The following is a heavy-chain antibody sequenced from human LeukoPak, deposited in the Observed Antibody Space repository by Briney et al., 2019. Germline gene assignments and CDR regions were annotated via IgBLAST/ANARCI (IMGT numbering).Heavy chain of an antibody. CDR1: VGSVSSGRYY. Sequence: PSETLSLTCIVSVGSVSSGRYYWSWIRQPPGKGLEWIWYIYNSVRTNYNPSLKSRVTISVDTSKNQLSLKLSSVTAADTAVYFCVRDLVATIDHYYYGMDVWGQGTTVTVSS. V-gene: IGHV4-61*01. CDR3: VRDLVATIDHYYYGMDV. CDR2: IYNSVRT. D-gene: IGHD5-12*01. J-gene: IGHJ6*02.